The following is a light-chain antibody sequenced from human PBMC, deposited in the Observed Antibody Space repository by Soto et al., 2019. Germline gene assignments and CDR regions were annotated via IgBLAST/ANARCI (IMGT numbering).Light chain of an antibody. Sequence: MANSEVTLSVSPCERATPSFRASQSVSSYLAWYQHIPGKAPKLLVYAASTRATGIPDRFSGTGSGTDFTLTISSLQPEDFAAYYCQQYDISPRTFGQGTKVDI. CDR1: QSVSSY. CDR3: QQYDISPRT. J-gene: IGKJ1*01. CDR2: AAS. V-gene: IGKV3-15*01.